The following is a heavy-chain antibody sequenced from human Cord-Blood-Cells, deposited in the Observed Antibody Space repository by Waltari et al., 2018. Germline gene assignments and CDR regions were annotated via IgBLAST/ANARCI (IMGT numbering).Heavy chain of an antibody. Sequence: QVQLVQSGAEAKKPGASVKVSCKVSGYTLTALSMHWVRQAPGKGLEWMGGVDPEEGETIYAQKCQGRGTMTEDTSTDTAYMELSSLRSEDTAVYYCATKTSSGWYSFDYWGQGTLVTVSS. CDR3: ATKTSSGWYSFDY. V-gene: IGHV1-24*01. J-gene: IGHJ4*02. CDR2: VDPEEGET. CDR1: GYTLTALS. D-gene: IGHD6-19*01.